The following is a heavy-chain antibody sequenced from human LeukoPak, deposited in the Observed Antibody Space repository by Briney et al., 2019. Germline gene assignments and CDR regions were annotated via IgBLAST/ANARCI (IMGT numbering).Heavy chain of an antibody. D-gene: IGHD3-16*01. CDR2: ISGSSGTI. J-gene: IGHJ6*03. V-gene: IGHV3-48*01. CDR1: GFTFSTYS. CDR3: ARRSEFGVLYYMDV. Sequence: GGSLRLSCAASGFTFSTYSMNWVRQAPGKGLEWVSYISGSSGTIYYADSVKGRFTISRDNAKNSLYLQMNSLRAEDTAVYYCARRSEFGVLYYMDVWGKGTTVTVSS.